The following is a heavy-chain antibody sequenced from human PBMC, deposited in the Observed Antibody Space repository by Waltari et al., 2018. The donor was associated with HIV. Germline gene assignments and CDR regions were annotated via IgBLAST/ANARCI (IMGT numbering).Heavy chain of an antibody. J-gene: IGHJ4*02. Sequence: QLQLQESGSGLVKPSQTLSLTCAVSGGSISSGGYSWSWIRQPPGKGLEWIGYIYHSASNYYNPALKSRVTISVDRSKNQFSLKLSAVTAADTAVYYCARGRYYDSSGYYYYYFDYWGQGTLVTVSS. CDR3: ARGRYYDSSGYYYYYFDY. V-gene: IGHV4-30-2*01. CDR2: IYHSASN. CDR1: GGSISSGGYS. D-gene: IGHD3-22*01.